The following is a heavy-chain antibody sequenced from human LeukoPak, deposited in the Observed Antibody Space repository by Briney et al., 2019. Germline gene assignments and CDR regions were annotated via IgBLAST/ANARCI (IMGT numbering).Heavy chain of an antibody. Sequence: SETLSLTCIVSGGGSISSSNHYWGWIRQPPGKGLEWIGSINYSGSTQYNPSLKSRVTLSVDTSKDQFSLKLSSVTAADTAVYYCARHGYSSSWSYVDYWGQGTLVTVSS. CDR1: GGGSISSSNHY. V-gene: IGHV4-39*01. J-gene: IGHJ4*02. CDR2: INYSGST. CDR3: ARHGYSSSWSYVDY. D-gene: IGHD6-13*01.